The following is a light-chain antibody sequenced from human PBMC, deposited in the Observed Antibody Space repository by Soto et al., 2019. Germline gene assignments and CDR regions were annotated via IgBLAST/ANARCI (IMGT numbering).Light chain of an antibody. CDR3: NSYTTSSTYV. CDR2: EVS. Sequence: QSVLTQPPSVSGSPGQSITISCTGTNSDVGSYNRVSWYQQPPGTAPKLMIYEVSNRPSGVSNRFSGSKSGNTASLTISGLQAEDEADYYCNSYTTSSTYVFGNGTKVTVL. CDR1: NSDVGSYNR. V-gene: IGLV2-18*02. J-gene: IGLJ1*01.